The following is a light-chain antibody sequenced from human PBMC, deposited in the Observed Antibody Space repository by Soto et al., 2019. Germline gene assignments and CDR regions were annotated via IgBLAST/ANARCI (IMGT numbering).Light chain of an antibody. J-gene: IGKJ5*01. CDR1: QDITTY. V-gene: IGKV1-33*01. CDR3: QQFDNLPIT. Sequence: DIQLTQSPSSLSASVVDRVTFTCQASQDITTYLNWYQQKPGKAPKLLIFDASSLKTGVPSRFSGSGSGTHFTFVISSLQPEDVAMYYCQQFDNLPITFGQGTRLEIK. CDR2: DAS.